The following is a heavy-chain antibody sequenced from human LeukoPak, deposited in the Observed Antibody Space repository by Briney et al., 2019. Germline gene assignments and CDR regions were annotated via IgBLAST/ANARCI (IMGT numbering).Heavy chain of an antibody. Sequence: PSETLSLTCAVSGGSISSGGYSWSWIRQPPGKGLEWIGYIYHSGSTYYNPSLKSRVTISVDRSKNQFSLKLSPVTAADTAVYYCARESVPLGFDYWGQGTLVTVSS. CDR3: ARESVPLGFDY. V-gene: IGHV4-30-2*01. D-gene: IGHD2-2*01. CDR1: GGSISSGGYS. J-gene: IGHJ4*02. CDR2: IYHSGST.